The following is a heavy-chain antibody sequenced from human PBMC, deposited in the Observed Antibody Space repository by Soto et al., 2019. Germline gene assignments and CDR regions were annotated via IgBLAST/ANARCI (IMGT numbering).Heavy chain of an antibody. CDR3: ARAADDSSGHMAFDI. J-gene: IGHJ3*02. CDR2: IYYSGST. Sequence: SETLSLTCTVSGGSISSYYWSWIRQPPGKGLEWIGYIYYSGSTNYNPSLKSRVTISVDTSKNQFSLKLSSVTAADTAVYYCARAADDSSGHMAFDIWGQGTMVTVSS. CDR1: GGSISSYY. V-gene: IGHV4-59*08. D-gene: IGHD3-22*01.